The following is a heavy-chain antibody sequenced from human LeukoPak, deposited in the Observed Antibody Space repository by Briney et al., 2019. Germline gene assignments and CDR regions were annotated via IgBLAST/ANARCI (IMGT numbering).Heavy chain of an antibody. V-gene: IGHV3-7*01. CDR3: AKSGNGFGS. Sequence: PGGSLRLSCAASGFPFSSNWMSWVRQAPGKGLEWVSNIEQDGSEKSYVDSVKGRCTISRDNAKSSRYMQMNSLRAADTAVYYCAKSGNGFGSWGQGALVTVSS. CDR2: IEQDGSEK. D-gene: IGHD2-8*01. J-gene: IGHJ4*02. CDR1: GFPFSSNW.